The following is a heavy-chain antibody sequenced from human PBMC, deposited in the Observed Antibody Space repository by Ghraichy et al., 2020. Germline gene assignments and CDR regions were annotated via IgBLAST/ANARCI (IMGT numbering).Heavy chain of an antibody. V-gene: IGHV1-18*01. D-gene: IGHD2-2*01. CDR2: INTYNGNT. Sequence: ASVKVSCKASGYTFTNYGITWVRQAPGQGLEWMGWINTYNGNTNYAQKLPGRVTMTTDTSTSTAYMELRSLRSDDTAVYYCARDQDCSSTSCYDYWGQGTLVTVSS. J-gene: IGHJ4*02. CDR1: GYTFTNYG. CDR3: ARDQDCSSTSCYDY.